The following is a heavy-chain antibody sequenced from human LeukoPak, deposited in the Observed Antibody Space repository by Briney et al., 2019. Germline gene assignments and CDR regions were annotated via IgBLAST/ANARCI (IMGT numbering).Heavy chain of an antibody. CDR1: GFTFSSYS. V-gene: IGHV3-21*01. Sequence: GGSLRLSCAASGFTFSSYSMNWVRQAPGKGLEWASSISDSSSYIYYPDSVKGRFTISRDNAKNSLYLQMNSLRAEDTAVYFCARGGTGADFDYWGQETLVTVSS. CDR3: ARGGTGADFDY. CDR2: ISDSSSYI. J-gene: IGHJ4*02. D-gene: IGHD3/OR15-3a*01.